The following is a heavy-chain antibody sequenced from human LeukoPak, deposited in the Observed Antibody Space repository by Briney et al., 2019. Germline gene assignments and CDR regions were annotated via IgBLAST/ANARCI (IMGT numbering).Heavy chain of an antibody. CDR3: AESSSGFDY. J-gene: IGHJ4*02. CDR2: ISGSGRGGST. D-gene: IGHD1-1*01. CDR1: GFTFTNFG. V-gene: IGHV3-23*01. Sequence: HPGGSLRLSCAASGFTFTNFGMTWVRQAPGKGLEWVSDISGSGRGGSTHYADSVKGRFTISRDNSKNTLYLQMNSLRAEDTAVYYCAESSSGFDYWGQGTLVTVSS.